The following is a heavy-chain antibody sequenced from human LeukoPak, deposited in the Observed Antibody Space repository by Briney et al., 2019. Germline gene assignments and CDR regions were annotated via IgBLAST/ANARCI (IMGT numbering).Heavy chain of an antibody. V-gene: IGHV3-23*01. J-gene: IGHJ5*02. CDR3: AKHNNWFDP. CDR2: ISNNGGYT. CDR1: GFTFSSSA. Sequence: GGSLRLSCAASGFTFSSSAMSWVRQAPGKGLEWVSAISNNGGYTYYADSVKGRLTISRDNSKNTLYLQMNSLRAEDTAVYYCAKHNNWFDPWGQGTLVTVSS.